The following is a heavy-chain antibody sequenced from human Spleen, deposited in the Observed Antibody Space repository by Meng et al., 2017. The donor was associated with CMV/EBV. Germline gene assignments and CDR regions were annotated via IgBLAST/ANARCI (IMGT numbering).Heavy chain of an antibody. V-gene: IGHV4-4*02. CDR2: IYHRGTT. D-gene: IGHD4-23*01. J-gene: IGHJ4*02. CDR1: GGTISSNEW. Sequence: LTCAGSGGTISSNEWWWTWVRQPQGKGLEWIGEIYHRGTTNYNPSLKSRVTISMDKSQNQFSLELNSVTAADTALYHCATRDYSGRPNWGPGTLVTVSS. CDR3: ATRDYSGRPN.